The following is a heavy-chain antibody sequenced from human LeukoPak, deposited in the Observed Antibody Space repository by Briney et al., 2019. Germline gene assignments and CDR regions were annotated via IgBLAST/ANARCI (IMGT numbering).Heavy chain of an antibody. CDR2: INPKSGGT. D-gene: IGHD3-22*01. CDR3: ARVRYYDIRLSDY. CDR1: GYSFTGHY. Sequence: ASVKVSCKASGYSFTGHYMHWVRQAPGQGLEWMGWINPKSGGTNYAQKLQGRVTMTTDTSTSTVYMELRSLRSDDTAVYYCARVRYYDIRLSDYWGQGTLVTVSS. J-gene: IGHJ4*02. V-gene: IGHV1-2*02.